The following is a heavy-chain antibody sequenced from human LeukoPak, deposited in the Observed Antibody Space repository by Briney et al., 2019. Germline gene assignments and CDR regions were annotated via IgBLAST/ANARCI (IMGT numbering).Heavy chain of an antibody. CDR3: ARDRYYYDSSGYSKYFDY. D-gene: IGHD3-22*01. CDR2: IYTSGST. Sequence: SETLSLTCTVSGGSISTTNYYWSWIRQPAGKGLEWIGRIYTSGSTNYNPSLKSRVTMSVDTSKNQFSLKLNSVTAADTAVYYCARDRYYYDSSGYSKYFDYWGQGTLVTVSS. J-gene: IGHJ4*02. V-gene: IGHV4-61*02. CDR1: GGSISTTNYY.